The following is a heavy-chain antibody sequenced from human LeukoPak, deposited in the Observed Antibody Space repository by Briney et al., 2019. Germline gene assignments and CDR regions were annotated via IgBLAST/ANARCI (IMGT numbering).Heavy chain of an antibody. D-gene: IGHD2-21*01. J-gene: IGHJ4*02. V-gene: IGHV3-48*01. CDR1: GFNFSIYS. Sequence: GGSLRLSCAASGFNFSIYSMNWVRQAPGKGLEWVSYITRSSTTIYYADSVKGRFTISRDNAKNSLYLQMNSLRVEDTAIYYCARHIALTSGLDYWGQGTLVTVSS. CDR3: ARHIALTSGLDY. CDR2: ITRSSTTI.